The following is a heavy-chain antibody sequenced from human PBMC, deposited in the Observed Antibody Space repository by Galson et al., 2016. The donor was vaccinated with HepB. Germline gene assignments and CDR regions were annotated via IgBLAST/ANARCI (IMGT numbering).Heavy chain of an antibody. CDR1: GYTFTSYA. V-gene: IGHV1-3*01. CDR3: ARRIYYYNSGSYYDY. CDR2: INAGNGNT. J-gene: IGHJ4*02. Sequence: QSGAEVKKPGESLKISCKASGYTFTSYAMHWVRQAPGQRLEWMGWINAGNGNTKYSQKFQGRVTITRGTSASTVYMELSSLRSEDTAVYYCARRIYYYNSGSYYDYWGQGALVTVSS. D-gene: IGHD3-10*01.